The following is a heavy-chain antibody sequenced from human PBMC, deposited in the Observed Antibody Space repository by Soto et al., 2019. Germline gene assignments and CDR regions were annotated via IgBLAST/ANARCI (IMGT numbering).Heavy chain of an antibody. CDR2: INGDGSGT. V-gene: IGHV3-74*01. Sequence: EVQLVESGGGLVQPGGSLRLSCAASGFTFSGSWMHWVRQAPGKGLVWVSRINGDGSGTSYADFVKGRFTISRDDAKKTLFLQTNGVRAEDRAGYYCASGVFGSGAANVLWGQATLVTVPS. CDR3: ASGVFGSGAANVL. J-gene: IGHJ4*02. D-gene: IGHD3-10*01. CDR1: GFTFSGSW.